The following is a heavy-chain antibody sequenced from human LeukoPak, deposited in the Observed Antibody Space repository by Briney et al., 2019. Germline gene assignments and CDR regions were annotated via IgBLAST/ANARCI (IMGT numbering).Heavy chain of an antibody. CDR3: ARGWEIGYSSSWYSEYFQH. CDR2: ISSSSSYI. J-gene: IGHJ1*01. D-gene: IGHD6-13*01. V-gene: IGHV3-21*01. CDR1: GFTFSSYS. Sequence: GGSLRLSCAASGFTFSSYSMNWVRQAPGKGLEWVSSISSSSSYIYYADSVKGRFTISRDNAKNSLYLQMNSLRAEDTAVYYCARGWEIGYSSSWYSEYFQHWGQGTLVTVSS.